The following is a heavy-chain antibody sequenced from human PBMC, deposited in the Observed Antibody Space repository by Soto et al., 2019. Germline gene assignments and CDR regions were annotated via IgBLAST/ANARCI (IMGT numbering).Heavy chain of an antibody. Sequence: PGESLKISCKGSGYSFTSYWIGWVRQMPGKGLEWMGIIYPGDSDTRYSPSFQGQVTISADKSISTAYLQWSSLKASDTALYYCARFMYYYDSTRSYSGLQPWGQGALVTVSS. V-gene: IGHV5-51*01. CDR1: GYSFTSYW. D-gene: IGHD3-22*01. J-gene: IGHJ1*01. CDR3: ARFMYYYDSTRSYSGLQP. CDR2: IYPGDSDT.